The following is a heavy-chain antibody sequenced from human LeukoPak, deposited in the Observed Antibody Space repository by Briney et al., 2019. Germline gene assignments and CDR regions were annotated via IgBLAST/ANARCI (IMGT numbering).Heavy chain of an antibody. J-gene: IGHJ6*02. Sequence: GGTLSLSCAASGFTFGGYYMTWIRQAPGKGLEWVSYITGSGSSTSYADSVQGRFTISRDNAKNSLFLQINTLGADDTAVYYCARGNWGLDVWGQGTTVTVS. CDR2: ITGSGSST. CDR1: GFTFGGYY. D-gene: IGHD5-24*01. V-gene: IGHV3-11*01. CDR3: ARGNWGLDV.